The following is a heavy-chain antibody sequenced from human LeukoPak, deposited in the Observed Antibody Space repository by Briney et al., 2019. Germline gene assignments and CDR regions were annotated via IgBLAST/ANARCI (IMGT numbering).Heavy chain of an antibody. CDR3: AKVESGAQGYFDY. J-gene: IGHJ4*01. Sequence: GGSLRLSCAASGFTFSNYAMSWVRQAPGKGLEWVSVISGSGGSTYYADSVKGRFTISRDNSKNTLYLQMNSLRAEDTAVYYCAKVESGAQGYFDYWGQGILLTVSS. CDR1: GFTFSNYA. D-gene: IGHD1-1*01. CDR2: ISGSGGST. V-gene: IGHV3-23*01.